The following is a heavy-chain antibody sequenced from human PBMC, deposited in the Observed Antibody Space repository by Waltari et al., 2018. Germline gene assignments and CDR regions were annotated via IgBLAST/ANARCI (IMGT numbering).Heavy chain of an antibody. J-gene: IGHJ5*02. V-gene: IGHV4-34*01. CDR2: IKHSGST. CDR1: GGSFSGYY. CDR3: ARQERHDYVWGSYRYPRGKNWFDP. Sequence: QVQLQQWGAGLLKPSETLSLTCAVYGGSFSGYYWSWIRQPPGKGLEWIGDIKHSGSTNYNPCLKSRVTISGDTSKNQFSLKLSSVTAADTAVYYCARQERHDYVWGSYRYPRGKNWFDPWGQGTLVTVSS. D-gene: IGHD3-16*02.